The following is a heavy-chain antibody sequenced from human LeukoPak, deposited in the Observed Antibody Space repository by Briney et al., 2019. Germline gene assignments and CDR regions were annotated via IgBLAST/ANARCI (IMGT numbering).Heavy chain of an antibody. CDR1: GFTFSSYE. CDR2: ISSSGSTI. CDR3: AKGPPYCSSTSCSYYYYMDV. J-gene: IGHJ6*03. V-gene: IGHV3-48*03. D-gene: IGHD2-2*01. Sequence: PGGSLRLSCAASGFTFSSYEMNWVRQAPGKGLEWVSYISSSGSTIYYADSVKGRFTISRDNAKNSLYLQMNSLRAEDTAVYYCAKGPPYCSSTSCSYYYYMDVWGKGTTVTISS.